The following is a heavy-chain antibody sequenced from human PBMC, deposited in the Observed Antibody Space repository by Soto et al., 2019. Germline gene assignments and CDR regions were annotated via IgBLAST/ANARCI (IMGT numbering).Heavy chain of an antibody. CDR2: IYYSGST. D-gene: IGHD6-13*01. Sequence: SETLSLTCTVSVGSVISGSYYWSWIRQPPGKGLEWIGYIYYSGSTNYNPSLKSRVTISVDTSKNQFSLKLSSVTAADTAVYYCARGEAAAGDYWGQGTLVTVSS. J-gene: IGHJ4*02. V-gene: IGHV4-61*01. CDR1: VGSVISGSYY. CDR3: ARGEAAAGDY.